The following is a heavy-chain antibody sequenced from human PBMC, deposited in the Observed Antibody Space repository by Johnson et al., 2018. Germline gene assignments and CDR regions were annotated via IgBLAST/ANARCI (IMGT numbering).Heavy chain of an antibody. D-gene: IGHD4-17*01. Sequence: VQLVQSGGGLVQPGGSLRLSCAASGFTFSSYAMSWVRQAPGKGLEWVSAISGSGGSTYYADSVKGRFTISRDNATNSLHLQMNSLRAEDTAVYYCARSQSAYYGDYVGAEYFQHWGQGTLVTVSS. CDR2: ISGSGGST. J-gene: IGHJ1*01. CDR1: GFTFSSYA. CDR3: ARSQSAYYGDYVGAEYFQH. V-gene: IGHV3-23*04.